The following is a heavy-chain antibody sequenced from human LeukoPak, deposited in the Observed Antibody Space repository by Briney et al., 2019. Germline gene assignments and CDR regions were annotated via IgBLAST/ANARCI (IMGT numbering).Heavy chain of an antibody. J-gene: IGHJ4*02. Sequence: SETLSLTCTVSGGSISSYYWNWIRQPPGKGLEWIGYIYYSGSTNYNPSLKSRVTISVDTSKNQFSLNLGSVTAAVTAVYYCARARGYSYGFPFDYWGQGTLVTVSS. CDR3: ARARGYSYGFPFDY. V-gene: IGHV4-59*01. CDR1: GGSISSYY. CDR2: IYYSGST. D-gene: IGHD5-18*01.